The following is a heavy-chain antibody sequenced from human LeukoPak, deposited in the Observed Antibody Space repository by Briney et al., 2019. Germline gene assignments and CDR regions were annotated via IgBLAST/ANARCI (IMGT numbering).Heavy chain of an antibody. Sequence: ASVKVSCKASGGTFSSYAISWVRQAPGQGLEWMGGIIPIFGTANYAQKFQGRVTITADESTSTAYMELSSLRSEDTAVYYCAREKNYGSGGVNYYYYYYGMDVWGKGTTVTVSS. D-gene: IGHD3-10*01. CDR3: AREKNYGSGGVNYYYYYYGMDV. CDR2: IIPIFGTA. CDR1: GGTFSSYA. J-gene: IGHJ6*04. V-gene: IGHV1-69*13.